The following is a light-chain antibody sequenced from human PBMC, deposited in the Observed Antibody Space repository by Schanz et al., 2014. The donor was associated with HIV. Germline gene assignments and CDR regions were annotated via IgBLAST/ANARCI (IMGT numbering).Light chain of an antibody. CDR2: WAS. J-gene: IGKJ1*01. CDR1: QNVLYSAKNRNY. V-gene: IGKV4-1*01. CDR3: QQYYTTPWT. Sequence: DIVMTQSPDSLAVSLGERATINCKSSQNVLYSAKNRNYLAWYQQKPGQPPKLLIYWASTRESGVPDRFSGSGSGTDFSLTITSLQAEDVAVYFCQQYYTTPWTSGQGTKVEIK.